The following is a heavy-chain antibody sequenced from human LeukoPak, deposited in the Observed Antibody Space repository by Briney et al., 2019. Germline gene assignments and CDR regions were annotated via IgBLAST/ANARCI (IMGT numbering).Heavy chain of an antibody. V-gene: IGHV3-11*01. Sequence: GGSLRLSCAASGFTFSDYYMSWIRQAPGKGLEWVSYISSSGSTIYYADSVKGRFTISRDNAKNSLYLQMDSLRAEDTALYYCARIRSGSYNGWFDPWGQGTLVTVSS. J-gene: IGHJ5*02. CDR1: GFTFSDYY. D-gene: IGHD3-10*01. CDR2: ISSSGSTI. CDR3: ARIRSGSYNGWFDP.